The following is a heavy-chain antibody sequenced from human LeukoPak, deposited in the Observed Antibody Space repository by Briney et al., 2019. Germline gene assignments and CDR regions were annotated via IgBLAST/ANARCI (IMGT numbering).Heavy chain of an antibody. Sequence: SQTLSLTCAISGDSVSSDSAAWNWIRQSPSRSLEWLGSTYYRSKWYNDYSAFVKSRIIINPDTSKNQFSLQLNSVTPEDTAVYYCARAVAGTEGWFNSWGQGTLVTVSS. CDR1: GDSVSSDSAA. V-gene: IGHV6-1*01. CDR2: TYYRSKWYN. D-gene: IGHD1-1*01. J-gene: IGHJ5*01. CDR3: ARAVAGTEGWFNS.